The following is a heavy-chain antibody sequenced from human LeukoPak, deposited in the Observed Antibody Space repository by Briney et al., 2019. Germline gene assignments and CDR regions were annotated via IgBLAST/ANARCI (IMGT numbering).Heavy chain of an antibody. J-gene: IGHJ4*02. CDR3: ARDSGSYYYDY. CDR2: INPSGGST. CDR1: GYSLSNYG. V-gene: IGHV1-46*01. Sequence: ASVKVSCKASGYSLSNYGVSWVRQAPGQGLEWMGIINPSGGSTSYAQKFQGRVTMTRDMSTSTVYMELSSLRSEDTAVYYCARDSGSYYYDYWGQGTLVTVSS. D-gene: IGHD1-26*01.